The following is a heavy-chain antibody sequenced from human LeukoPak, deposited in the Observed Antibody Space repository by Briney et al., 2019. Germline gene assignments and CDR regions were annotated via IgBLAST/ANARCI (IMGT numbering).Heavy chain of an antibody. D-gene: IGHD1-26*01. J-gene: IGHJ4*02. CDR2: ISGSGGST. Sequence: GGSLRLSCAASGFTFSSYAMSWVRQAPGKGLELVSAISGSGGSTDYADSVKGRFTISRDNSKNTLYLQMNSLRAEDTAVYYCAKGGPSGGPIRRPLYYFDYWGQGTLVTVSS. V-gene: IGHV3-23*01. CDR1: GFTFSSYA. CDR3: AKGGPSGGPIRRPLYYFDY.